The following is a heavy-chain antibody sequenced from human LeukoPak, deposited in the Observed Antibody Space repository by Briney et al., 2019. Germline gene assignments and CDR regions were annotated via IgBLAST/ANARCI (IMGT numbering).Heavy chain of an antibody. J-gene: IGHJ4*02. Sequence: GGSLRLSCAASGFTFSSYSMNWVRQAPGKGLEWVSIISSTSDYIYYADSVKGRFTISRDNAKNSLYLQMNSLRAEDTAVYYCASLHDIVVVPPATIDYWGQRTLVTVSS. CDR3: ASLHDIVVVPPATIDY. V-gene: IGHV3-21*01. CDR2: ISSTSDYI. CDR1: GFTFSSYS. D-gene: IGHD2-2*01.